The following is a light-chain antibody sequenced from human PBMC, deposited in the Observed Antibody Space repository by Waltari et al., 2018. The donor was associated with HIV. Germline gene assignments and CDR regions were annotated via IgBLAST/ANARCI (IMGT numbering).Light chain of an antibody. J-gene: IGKJ4*01. CDR2: GAS. V-gene: IGKV3-20*01. Sequence: EIVLTQSPGTLSLSPGQRATLSCRASQSVSNNYLAWYQQKPGQAPMLRIYGASSRATGIPDRFSGSGSGTDFTLTISRLEPEDFAVYYCQRYDTSPLTFGGGTKVEIK. CDR3: QRYDTSPLT. CDR1: QSVSNNY.